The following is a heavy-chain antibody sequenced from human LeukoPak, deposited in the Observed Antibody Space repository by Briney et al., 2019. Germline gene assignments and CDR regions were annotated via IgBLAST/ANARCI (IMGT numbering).Heavy chain of an antibody. CDR1: GYTFTSYY. CDR3: ARVEGPSIFGVIDY. V-gene: IGHV1-46*01. J-gene: IGHJ4*02. D-gene: IGHD3-3*01. Sequence: ASVKVSCKASGYTFTSYYMHWVRQAPGQGLEWMGIINPSGGSTSYAQKFQGGVTMTTDTSTSTAYMEVRSLRSDDTAVYFCARVEGPSIFGVIDYWGQGTLVTISS. CDR2: INPSGGST.